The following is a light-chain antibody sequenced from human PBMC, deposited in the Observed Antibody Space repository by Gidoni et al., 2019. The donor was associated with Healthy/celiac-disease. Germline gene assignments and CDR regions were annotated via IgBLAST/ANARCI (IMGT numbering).Light chain of an antibody. CDR1: QSISSY. V-gene: IGKV1-39*01. J-gene: IGKJ4*01. CDR2: AAS. Sequence: DIQMTQFPSSLSASVGDRVTITCRASQSISSYLNWYQQKPGKAPELLIYAASSLQSGVPSRFSGSGSGTDFTLTISSLQPADFATYYCQQSYSTPLTFGGGTKVEIK. CDR3: QQSYSTPLT.